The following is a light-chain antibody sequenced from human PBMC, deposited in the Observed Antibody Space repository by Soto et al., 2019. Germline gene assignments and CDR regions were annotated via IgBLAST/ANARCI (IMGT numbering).Light chain of an antibody. CDR2: GAS. CDR1: PSVSKY. Sequence: EIVLTQSPGTLALSPGEGATLSCRASPSVSKYLAWYQQKPGQAPRLLIYGASSRATGIPDSFSGSGSGTDFTLTISRLEPEDFAVYYCQQYGGSPQTFGQGTKVEIK. J-gene: IGKJ1*01. CDR3: QQYGGSPQT. V-gene: IGKV3-20*01.